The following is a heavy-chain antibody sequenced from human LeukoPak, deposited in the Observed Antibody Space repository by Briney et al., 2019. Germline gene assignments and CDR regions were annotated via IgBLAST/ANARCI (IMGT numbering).Heavy chain of an antibody. Sequence: PSETLSLTCAVYGGSFSGCYWSWIRQPPGKGLEWIGEINHSGSTNYNPSLKSRVTISVDTSKNQFSLKLSSVTAADTAVYYCARSGPHGGWYYFDYWGQGTLVTVSS. J-gene: IGHJ4*02. CDR3: ARSGPHGGWYYFDY. D-gene: IGHD6-19*01. V-gene: IGHV4-34*01. CDR2: INHSGST. CDR1: GGSFSGCY.